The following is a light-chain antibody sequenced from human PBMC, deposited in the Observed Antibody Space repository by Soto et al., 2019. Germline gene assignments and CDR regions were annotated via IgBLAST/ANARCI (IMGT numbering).Light chain of an antibody. V-gene: IGLV2-8*01. CDR3: SSYAASNNFDFG. J-gene: IGLJ3*02. CDR1: SSDVGGYNY. CDR2: EVT. Sequence: QSVLTQPPSASGSPGQSVTISCTGTSSDVGGYNYVSWYQQYPGRAPKLMIYEVTKRPSGVPDRFSGSKSGNTASLTVSGLQAEDEADYYCSSYAASNNFDFGFGGGTKLTVL.